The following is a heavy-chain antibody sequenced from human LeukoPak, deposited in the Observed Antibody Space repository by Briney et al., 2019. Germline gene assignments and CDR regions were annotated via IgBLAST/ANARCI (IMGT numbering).Heavy chain of an antibody. CDR1: GFTFSSYA. V-gene: IGHV3-30-3*01. Sequence: PGRSLRLSCAASGFTFSSYAMHWVRQAPGKGLEWVAVISYDGSNKYYADSVKGRFTISRDNSKNTLYLQMNSLRAEDTAVYYCAKASVVVVPAASAPYYYYYMDVWGKGTTVTVAS. D-gene: IGHD2-2*01. CDR2: ISYDGSNK. J-gene: IGHJ6*03. CDR3: AKASVVVVPAASAPYYYYYMDV.